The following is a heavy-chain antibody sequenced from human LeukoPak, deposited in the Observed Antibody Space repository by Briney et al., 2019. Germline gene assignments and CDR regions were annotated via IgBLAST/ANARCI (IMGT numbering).Heavy chain of an antibody. J-gene: IGHJ6*02. CDR1: GGSFSGYY. CDR2: INHSGST. V-gene: IGHV4-34*01. D-gene: IGHD1-26*01. CDR3: ARVGIVGATRYYYYYGMDV. Sequence: KTSETLSLTGAVYGGSFSGYYWSWIRQPPGKGLEWIGEINHSGSTNYNPSLKSRVTISVDTSKNQFSLKLSSVTAADTAVYYCARVGIVGATRYYYYYGMDVWGQGTTVTVSS.